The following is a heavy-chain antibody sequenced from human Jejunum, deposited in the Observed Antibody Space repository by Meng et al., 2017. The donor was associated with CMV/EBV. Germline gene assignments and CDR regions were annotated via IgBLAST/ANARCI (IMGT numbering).Heavy chain of an antibody. CDR1: GFTFRNYV. D-gene: IGHD3-22*01. CDR2: ISVSGGST. V-gene: IGHV3-23*01. J-gene: IGHJ4*02. CDR3: AKHSSGYYYGGVDY. Sequence: EVQLLESGGGLVQPGGSLRLSCAASGFTFRNYVMSWVRQAPEKGLEWLSGISVSGGSTWDADSVKGRFTISRDNSKNTVYLQMNSLTAEDTAVYHCAKHSSGYYYGGVDYWGQGTLVTVSS.